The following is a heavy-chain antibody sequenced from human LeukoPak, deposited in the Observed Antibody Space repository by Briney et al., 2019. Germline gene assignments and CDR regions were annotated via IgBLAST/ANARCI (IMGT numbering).Heavy chain of an antibody. CDR1: GYTFTSYY. V-gene: IGHV1-2*02. D-gene: IGHD3-9*01. CDR2: INPNSGGT. J-gene: IGHJ6*02. CDR3: ARDFYDKVPYYYGMDV. Sequence: GASVKVSCKASGYTFTSYYMHWVRQAPGQGLEWMGWINPNSGGTNYAQKFQGRVTMTRDTSISTAYMELSRLRSDDTAVYYCARDFYDKVPYYYGMDVWGQGTTVTVSS.